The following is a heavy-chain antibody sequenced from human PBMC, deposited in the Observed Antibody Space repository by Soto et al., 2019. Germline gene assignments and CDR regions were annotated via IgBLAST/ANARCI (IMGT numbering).Heavy chain of an antibody. CDR2: ISSSSSYI. D-gene: IGHD6-13*01. J-gene: IGHJ6*02. CDR3: ARSGAAAGTRFYYYYGMDV. CDR1: GFTFSSYS. Sequence: GWSLRLSCSASGFTFSSYSMNWVRQAPGKGLEWVSSISSSSSYIYYADSVKGRFTISRDNAKNSLYLQMNSLRAEDTAVYHCARSGAAAGTRFYYYYGMDVWGQGTTVTVSS. V-gene: IGHV3-21*01.